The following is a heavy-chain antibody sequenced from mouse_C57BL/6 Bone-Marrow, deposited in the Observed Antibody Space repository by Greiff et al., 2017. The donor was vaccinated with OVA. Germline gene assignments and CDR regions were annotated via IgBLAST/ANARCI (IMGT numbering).Heavy chain of an antibody. CDR2: ISNGGGST. Sequence: EVQLVESGGGLVQPGGSLKLSCAASGFTFSDYYMYWVRQTPEKRLEWVAYISNGGGSTYYPDTVKGRFTISRDNAKNTLYLQMSRLKSEDTAMYYCARGYYGVHYFDYWGQGTTLTVSS. CDR1: GFTFSDYY. D-gene: IGHD1-1*01. J-gene: IGHJ2*01. CDR3: ARGYYGVHYFDY. V-gene: IGHV5-12*01.